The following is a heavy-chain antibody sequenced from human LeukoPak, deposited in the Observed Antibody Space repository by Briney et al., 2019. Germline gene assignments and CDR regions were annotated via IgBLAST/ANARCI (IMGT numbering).Heavy chain of an antibody. Sequence: KPSETLSLTCAVYSVSFSGYYWSWIRQPPGKGLEWIGEINHSGSTNYNPSLKSRVTISVDTSKNQFSLKLSSVTAADTAVYYCARGRGPSREDYWGQGTLVTVSS. CDR2: INHSGST. CDR1: SVSFSGYY. V-gene: IGHV4-34*01. CDR3: ARGRGPSREDY. J-gene: IGHJ4*02.